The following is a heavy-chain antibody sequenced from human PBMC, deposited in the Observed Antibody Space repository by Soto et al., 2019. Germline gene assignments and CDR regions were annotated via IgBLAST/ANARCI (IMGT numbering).Heavy chain of an antibody. D-gene: IGHD3-22*01. CDR3: AKGRYYDLYGMDV. CDR2: ISNDGSSK. J-gene: IGHJ6*02. V-gene: IGHV3-30*18. Sequence: QVQLVESGGGVVQPRMSLRLSCAASGFTFSNNGMHWVRQAPGKGLEWVAVISNDGSSKYYADSVKGRFTISRDNSKNTLFLQMTSLRAEDTAVFYCAKGRYYDLYGMDVWGQGTTVTVSS. CDR1: GFTFSNNG.